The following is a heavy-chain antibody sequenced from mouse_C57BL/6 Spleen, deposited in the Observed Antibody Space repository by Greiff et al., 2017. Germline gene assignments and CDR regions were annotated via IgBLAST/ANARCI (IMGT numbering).Heavy chain of an antibody. CDR2: INPNNGGT. J-gene: IGHJ4*01. Sequence: EVQLQQSGPELVKPGASVKISCKASGYTFTDYYMNWVKQSHGKSLEWIGDINPNNGGTSYNQKFKGKATLTVDKSASTAYMELRSLTSEDSAVYYCARYGSSPLDYWGQGPSVTVSS. CDR1: GYTFTDYY. V-gene: IGHV1-26*01. D-gene: IGHD1-1*01. CDR3: ARYGSSPLDY.